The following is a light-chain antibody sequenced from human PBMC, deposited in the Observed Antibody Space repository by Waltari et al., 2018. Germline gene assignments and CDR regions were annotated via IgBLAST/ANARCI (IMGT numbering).Light chain of an antibody. CDR2: RNN. Sequence: QSVLTQPPSASGTPGQRVTISCSGSSSNIGSNYVYWFQHLPGTSPKLLIYRNNRRPSGIPARFSGSESGTSASLAISGLRSEDEADYYCATWDDGLNNLVFGGGTKLAVL. J-gene: IGLJ2*01. CDR1: SSNIGSNY. V-gene: IGLV1-47*01. CDR3: ATWDDGLNNLV.